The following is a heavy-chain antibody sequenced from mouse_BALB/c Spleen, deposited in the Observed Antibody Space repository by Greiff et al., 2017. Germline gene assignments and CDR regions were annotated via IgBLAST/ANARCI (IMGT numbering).Heavy chain of an antibody. CDR2: INPYNGDT. CDR1: GYSFTGYF. J-gene: IGHJ4*01. D-gene: IGHD1-1*01. CDR3: ARRDYYGSRGAMDY. V-gene: IGHV1-20*02. Sequence: VQLQQSGPELVKPGASVKISCKASGYSFTGYFMNWVMQSHGKSLEWIGRINPYNGDTFYNQKFKGKATLTVDKSSSTAHMELRSLASEDSAVYYCARRDYYGSRGAMDYWGQGTSVTVSS.